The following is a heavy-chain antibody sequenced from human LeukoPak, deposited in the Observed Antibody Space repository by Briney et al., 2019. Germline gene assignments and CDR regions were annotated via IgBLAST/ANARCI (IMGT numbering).Heavy chain of an antibody. Sequence: GGSLRLSCAASGFTFSSYGMTWVRQAPGKGLEWVAFIRYDGSNKYYADSVKGRFTISRDNSKNTLYLQMNSLRAEDTAVYYCTRHRYGDSGGDFDYWGQGTLVTVSS. J-gene: IGHJ4*02. CDR3: TRHRYGDSGGDFDY. CDR2: IRYDGSNK. D-gene: IGHD2-21*02. CDR1: GFTFSSYG. V-gene: IGHV3-30*02.